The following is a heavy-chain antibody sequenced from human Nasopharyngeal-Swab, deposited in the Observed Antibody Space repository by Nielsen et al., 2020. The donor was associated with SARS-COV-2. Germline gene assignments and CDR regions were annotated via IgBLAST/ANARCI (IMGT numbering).Heavy chain of an antibody. CDR3: ARAKGYYDSSGYYYYYYMDV. J-gene: IGHJ6*03. CDR1: GGSISSYY. D-gene: IGHD3-22*01. Sequence: SETLSLTCTVSGGSISSYYWSWIRQPPGKGLEWIGYIYYSGSTNYNPSLKSRVTTSVDTSKNQFSLKLSSVTAADTAVYYCARAKGYYDSSGYYYYYYMDVWGKGTTVTVFS. V-gene: IGHV4-59*01. CDR2: IYYSGST.